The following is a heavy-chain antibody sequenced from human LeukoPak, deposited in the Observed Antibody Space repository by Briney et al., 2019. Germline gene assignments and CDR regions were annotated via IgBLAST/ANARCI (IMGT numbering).Heavy chain of an antibody. CDR2: INHSGST. CDR3: ARLRSSWSGDY. Sequence: SETLSLTCAVYGGSFSGYYWSWIRQPPGKGLEWIGEINHSGSTNYNPFLKSRVTISVDTSKNQFSLKLSSVTAADTAVYYCARLRSSWSGDYWGQGSLVTVSS. V-gene: IGHV4-34*01. J-gene: IGHJ4*02. CDR1: GGSFSGYY. D-gene: IGHD6-13*01.